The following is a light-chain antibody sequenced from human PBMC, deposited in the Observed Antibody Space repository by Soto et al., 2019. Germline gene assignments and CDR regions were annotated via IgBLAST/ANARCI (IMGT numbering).Light chain of an antibody. CDR2: YDD. CDR1: SSNIGNNA. Sequence: QSVLTQPPSVSEAPRQRVTISCSGSSSNIGNNAVNLYQQLPGKAPKLLIYYDDLLPSGVSVRFSGSKSGTSASLAISGLQSEDEADYYCGAWDDSLNGPVFGGGTQLTVL. CDR3: GAWDDSLNGPV. J-gene: IGLJ2*01. V-gene: IGLV1-36*01.